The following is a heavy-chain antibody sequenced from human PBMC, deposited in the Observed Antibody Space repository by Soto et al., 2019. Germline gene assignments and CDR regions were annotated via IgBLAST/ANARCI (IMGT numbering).Heavy chain of an antibody. CDR1: GYTFTSYG. Sequence: ASVKVSCKASGYTFTSYGISWVRQAPGQGLEWMGWISAYNGNTNYAQKLQGRVTVTTDTSTSTAYMELRGLRSDDTAVYYCAREQTYYDYLCVGENWFDPWGQGTLVTVSS. V-gene: IGHV1-18*04. D-gene: IGHD3-3*01. J-gene: IGHJ5*02. CDR2: ISAYNGNT. CDR3: AREQTYYDYLCVGENWFDP.